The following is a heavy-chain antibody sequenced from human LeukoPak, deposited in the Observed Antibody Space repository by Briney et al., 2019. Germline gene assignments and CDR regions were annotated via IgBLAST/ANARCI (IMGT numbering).Heavy chain of an antibody. CDR1: GFTFSNYV. J-gene: IGHJ3*02. CDR3: TKCYSNNWSDAFDI. Sequence: GGSLRLSCAASGFTFSNYVMSWVRQAPGKGLEWVSVISGSGSFAYYADSVKGRFTISRDNSKYTMYLQMNGLRAEDTAVYYCTKCYSNNWSDAFDIWGQGTMVTVSS. D-gene: IGHD6-13*01. CDR2: ISGSGSFA. V-gene: IGHV3-23*01.